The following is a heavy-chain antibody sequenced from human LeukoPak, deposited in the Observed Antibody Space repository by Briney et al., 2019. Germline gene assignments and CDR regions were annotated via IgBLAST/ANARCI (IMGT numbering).Heavy chain of an antibody. J-gene: IGHJ5*02. CDR1: GGSISNYY. CDR3: ARLYSSGWGSWFDP. Sequence: SETLSLTCTVSGGSISNYYWSWIRQPPGKGLEWIGYIYYSGSTNYNPSLKSRVTISVDTSKNQFSLKLSSVTAADTAVYYCARLYSSGWGSWFDPWGQGTLVTVSS. V-gene: IGHV4-59*01. CDR2: IYYSGST. D-gene: IGHD6-19*01.